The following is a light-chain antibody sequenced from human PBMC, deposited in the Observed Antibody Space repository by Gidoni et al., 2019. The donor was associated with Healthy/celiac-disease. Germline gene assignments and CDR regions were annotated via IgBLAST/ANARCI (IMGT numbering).Light chain of an antibody. J-gene: IGKJ1*01. Sequence: DIQMTQSPSTLSASVGDRVTITCRASQSISSWLAWYQQKPVKAPKLLIYKASSLASGDPSRFSVSGSGTEFTLTISCLQPYDFATYYFQQYNSYSPTFGQGTKVEIK. CDR2: KAS. CDR1: QSISSW. CDR3: QQYNSYSPT. V-gene: IGKV1-5*03.